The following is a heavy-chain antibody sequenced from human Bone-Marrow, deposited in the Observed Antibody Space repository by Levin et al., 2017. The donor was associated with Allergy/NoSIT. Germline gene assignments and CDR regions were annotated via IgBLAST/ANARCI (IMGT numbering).Heavy chain of an antibody. Sequence: LSLTCAASGFTFSNYGIHWVRQAPGKGLEWVSLISYDGSNKYYADSVKGRFTISRDNSKNTLYLQMNSLRAEDTAVYYCAKGTGGDRYFDYWGQGTLVTVSS. CDR2: ISYDGSNK. CDR1: GFTFSNYG. J-gene: IGHJ4*02. CDR3: AKGTGGDRYFDY. D-gene: IGHD2-21*02. V-gene: IGHV3-30*18.